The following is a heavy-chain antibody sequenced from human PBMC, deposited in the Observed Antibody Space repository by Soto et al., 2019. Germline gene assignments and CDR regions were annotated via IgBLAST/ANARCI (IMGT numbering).Heavy chain of an antibody. V-gene: IGHV3-30-3*01. CDR3: ARDKWRNSSGYTV. J-gene: IGHJ3*01. Sequence: QVQLVESGGGVVQPGRSLRLSCAASGFTFSSYAMHWVRQAPGKGLEWVAVISYDGSNKYYADSVKGRFTISRDNSKNTLYLQMNSLRAEDTAVYYCARDKWRNSSGYTVWGQGTMVTVSS. CDR2: ISYDGSNK. D-gene: IGHD3-22*01. CDR1: GFTFSSYA.